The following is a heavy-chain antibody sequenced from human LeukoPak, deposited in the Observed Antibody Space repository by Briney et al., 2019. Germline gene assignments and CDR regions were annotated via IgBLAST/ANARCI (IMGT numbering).Heavy chain of an antibody. CDR2: IKQDGSEK. V-gene: IGHV3-7*01. D-gene: IGHD6-13*01. J-gene: IGHJ3*02. CDR3: ARGVDSSSWYGLGAFDI. Sequence: GGSLRLSCAASGFTFSNYWMSWVRQAPGKGLEWVANIKQDGSEKYYVDSMKGRFTISRDNAKNSLYLQMNSLRAEDTAVYYCARGVDSSSWYGLGAFDIWGQGTMVTVSS. CDR1: GFTFSNYW.